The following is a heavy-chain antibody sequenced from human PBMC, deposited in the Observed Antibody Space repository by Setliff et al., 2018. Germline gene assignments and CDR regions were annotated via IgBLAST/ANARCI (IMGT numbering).Heavy chain of an antibody. CDR1: GYTFTSYD. V-gene: IGHV1-8*03. CDR3: ARVKVIVGATPRTYYMYV. CDR2: MNPNSGNT. Sequence: ASVKVSCKASGYTFTSYDINWVRQATGQGLEWMGWMNPNSGNTGYAQKFQGRVTITRNTSISTAYMELSSLRSENTAVYYCARVKVIVGATPRTYYMYVWGKGTTVT. J-gene: IGHJ6*03. D-gene: IGHD1-26*01.